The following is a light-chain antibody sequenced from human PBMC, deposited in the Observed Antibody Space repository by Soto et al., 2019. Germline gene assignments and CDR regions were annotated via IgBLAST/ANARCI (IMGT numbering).Light chain of an antibody. CDR3: TSYTSSGTLV. CDR1: SSDVGGYDY. Sequence: QSVLTQPASVSESPGQSITISCTETSSDVGGYDYVSWYQHHPGKVPKLLIYRVNNWPSGVSSRFSGSKSGNTASLTISGLQAEDEADYYCTSYTSSGTLVFGSGTKVTVL. V-gene: IGLV2-14*01. J-gene: IGLJ1*01. CDR2: RVN.